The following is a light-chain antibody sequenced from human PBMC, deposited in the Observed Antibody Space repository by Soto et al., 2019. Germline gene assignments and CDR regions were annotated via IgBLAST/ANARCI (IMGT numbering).Light chain of an antibody. Sequence: QSVLTQPPSVSGAPGQRVTISCTGSSSNIGAGYDVHWYQQLPGTAPKLLIYGNSNRPSGVPDRFSGSKSGTSAPLAITGLQAEDEADYYYQSYDSSLSGSVFGGGTKLTVL. CDR3: QSYDSSLSGSV. V-gene: IGLV1-40*01. J-gene: IGLJ2*01. CDR1: SSNIGAGYD. CDR2: GNS.